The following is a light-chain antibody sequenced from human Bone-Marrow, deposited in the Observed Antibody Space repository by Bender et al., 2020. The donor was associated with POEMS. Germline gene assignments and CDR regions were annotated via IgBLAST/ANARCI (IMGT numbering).Light chain of an antibody. Sequence: QSALTQPASVSGSAGQSITISCAGSSSDVGGSDHVSWYQQHPDKAPKLMIYDVSNRPSGVSNRFSGSKSGDTASLTVSGLQAEDEADYYCSSYTTSSTVVFGGGTKLTVL. CDR3: SSYTTSSTVV. CDR2: DVS. V-gene: IGLV2-14*01. J-gene: IGLJ2*01. CDR1: SSDVGGSDH.